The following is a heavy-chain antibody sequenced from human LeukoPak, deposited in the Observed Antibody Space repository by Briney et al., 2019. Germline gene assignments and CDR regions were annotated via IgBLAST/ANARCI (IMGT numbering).Heavy chain of an antibody. J-gene: IGHJ4*02. V-gene: IGHV4-39*07. Sequence: TPSETLSLTCTVSGGSISSSSYYWGWIRQPPGKGLEWIGSIYYSGSTYYNPSLKSRVTISVDTSKNQFSLKLSSVTAADTAVYYCARSDEGDPEMGGYYFDYWGQGTLVTVSS. CDR1: GGSISSSSYY. CDR3: ARSDEGDPEMGGYYFDY. CDR2: IYYSGST. D-gene: IGHD5-24*01.